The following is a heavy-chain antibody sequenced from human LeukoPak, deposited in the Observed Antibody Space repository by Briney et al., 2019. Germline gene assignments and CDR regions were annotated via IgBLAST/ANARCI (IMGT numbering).Heavy chain of an antibody. V-gene: IGHV1-8*03. CDR2: MNPNSGNT. CDR3: ARGGFLEWLPLDY. J-gene: IGHJ4*02. CDR1: GYTFTSYD. D-gene: IGHD3-3*01. Sequence: ASVKVSCKASGYTFTSYDINWVRQATGQGLEWMGWMNPNSGNTGYAQKFQGRVTITRNTSISTAYMELSSLRSVDTAVYYCARGGFLEWLPLDYWGQGTLVTVSS.